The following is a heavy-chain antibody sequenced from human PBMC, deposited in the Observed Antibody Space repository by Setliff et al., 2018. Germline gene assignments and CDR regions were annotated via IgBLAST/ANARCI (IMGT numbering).Heavy chain of an antibody. J-gene: IGHJ4*01. Sequence: GGSLRLSCTASGLTFSNCWVSWVRQAPGKGLEWVASINPGGSEKYYVDSVKGRFTISRDNAKNSLYLQMNSLRAEDTAVYYCAKEIQPRRGPVYDSSGLAFDYWGQGTLVTVSS. CDR3: AKEIQPRRGPVYDSSGLAFDY. CDR2: INPGGSEK. V-gene: IGHV3-7*01. D-gene: IGHD3-22*01. CDR1: GLTFSNCW.